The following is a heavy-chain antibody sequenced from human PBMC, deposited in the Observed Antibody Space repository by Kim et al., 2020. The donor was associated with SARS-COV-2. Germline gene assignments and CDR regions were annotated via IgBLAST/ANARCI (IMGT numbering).Heavy chain of an antibody. CDR2: IYYSGST. D-gene: IGHD1-26*01. Sequence: SETLSLTCTVSGGSISSYYWSWIRQPPGKGLEWIGYIYYSGSTNYNPSLKSRVTISVDTSKNQFSLKLSSVTAADTAVYYCARDKDWELGAFDIWGQGTMVTVSS. V-gene: IGHV4-59*13. CDR1: GGSISSYY. J-gene: IGHJ3*02. CDR3: ARDKDWELGAFDI.